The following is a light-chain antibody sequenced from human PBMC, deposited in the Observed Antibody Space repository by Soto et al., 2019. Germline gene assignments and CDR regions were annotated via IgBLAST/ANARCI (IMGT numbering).Light chain of an antibody. CDR3: ASWDDSLRWV. V-gene: IGLV1-47*01. J-gene: IGLJ3*02. CDR2: KTN. CDR1: SPNIGSQF. Sequence: QSVLPQPPAASGTPGQRVTISCFGSSPNIGSQFVYWYQQLPGAAPKLLIYKTNQRPPGVPDRFSGSKSGASASLAISGLRTEDEADYNCASWDDSLRWVFAGGTKLTVL.